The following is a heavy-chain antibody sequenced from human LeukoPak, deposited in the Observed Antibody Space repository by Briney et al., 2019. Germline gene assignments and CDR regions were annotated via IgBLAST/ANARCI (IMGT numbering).Heavy chain of an antibody. CDR3: AHSGDFWSGYYLFDY. J-gene: IGHJ4*02. CDR1: GFSLSTSGVG. Sequence: SGPTLVKPTQTLTLTCTFSGFSLSTSGVGVGWIRQPPGKALEWLALIYWDDDKRYSPSMKSRLTITKDTSKNQVVLKMTNVDPVDTATYYCAHSGDFWSGYYLFDYWGQGTLVTVSS. D-gene: IGHD3-3*01. CDR2: IYWDDDK. V-gene: IGHV2-5*02.